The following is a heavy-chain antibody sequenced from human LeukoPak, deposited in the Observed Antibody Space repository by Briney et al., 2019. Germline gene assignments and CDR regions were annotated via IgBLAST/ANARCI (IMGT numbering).Heavy chain of an antibody. J-gene: IGHJ4*02. CDR1: GFTFSSYG. V-gene: IGHV3-30*18. CDR3: AKDRPDSSSWQDYYFDY. D-gene: IGHD6-13*01. CDR2: ISYDGSNK. Sequence: GGSLRLSCAASGFTFSSYGMHWVRQAPGKGLEWVAVISYDGSNKYYADSVKGRFTISRDNSKNTLYLQMNSLRAEDTAVYYCAKDRPDSSSWQDYYFDYWGQGTLVTVSS.